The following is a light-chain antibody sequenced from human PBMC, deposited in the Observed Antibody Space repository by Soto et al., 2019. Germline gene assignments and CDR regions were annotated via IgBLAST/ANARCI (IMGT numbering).Light chain of an antibody. CDR2: GAS. CDR1: QSVSSN. Sequence: EIVLPQSPATLSVSPGESSTLSRRASQSVSSNLAWYQQNPGQANRLLIYGASSRATGIPDRFSGSGSGTDFTLTISRLEPEEFAVYYCKKYGSSPVTVGGGNKVDIK. CDR3: KKYGSSPVT. V-gene: IGKV3-20*01. J-gene: IGKJ4*01.